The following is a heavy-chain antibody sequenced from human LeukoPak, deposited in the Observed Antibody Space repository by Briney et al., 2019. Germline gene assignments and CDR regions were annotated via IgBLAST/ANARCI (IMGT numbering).Heavy chain of an antibody. D-gene: IGHD3-10*01. CDR1: GFTFSSYW. J-gene: IGHJ4*02. V-gene: IGHV3-7*01. CDR3: ARDSPYYYGSGYRY. Sequence: GGSLRLSCAASGFTFSSYWMSWVRQAPGKGLEWVANIKQDGSEKYYVDSVKGRFTISRDNAKNSLYLQMNSLRAEDTAVYYCARDSPYYYGSGYRYWGQGTLVTVSS. CDR2: IKQDGSEK.